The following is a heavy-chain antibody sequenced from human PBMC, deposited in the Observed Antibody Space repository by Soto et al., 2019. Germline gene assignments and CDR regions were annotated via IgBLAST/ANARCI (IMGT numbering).Heavy chain of an antibody. CDR2: ISSSSSYI. J-gene: IGHJ6*02. V-gene: IGHV3-21*01. CDR1: GFTFSSYS. CDR3: ARSYGDYVPYYYYYGMDV. D-gene: IGHD4-17*01. Sequence: GGSLRLSCAASGFTFSSYSMNWVRQSPGKGLEWVSSISSSSSYIYYADSVKGRFTISRDNAKNSLYLQMNSLRAEDTAVYYCARSYGDYVPYYYYYGMDVWGQGTTVTVSS.